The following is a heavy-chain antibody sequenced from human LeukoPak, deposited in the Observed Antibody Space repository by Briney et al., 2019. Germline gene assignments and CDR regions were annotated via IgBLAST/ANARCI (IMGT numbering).Heavy chain of an antibody. CDR2: IYYSGST. D-gene: IGHD3-3*01. J-gene: IGHJ5*02. CDR1: GGSISSSSYY. V-gene: IGHV4-39*07. CDR3: AREGGRTIFGVVIIGPSGFDP. Sequence: SETLSLTCTVSGGSISSSSYYWGWIRQPPGKGLEWIGSIYYSGSTYYNPSLKSRVTISVDTSKNQFSLKLSSVTAADTAVYYCAREGGRTIFGVVIIGPSGFDPWGQGTLVTVSS.